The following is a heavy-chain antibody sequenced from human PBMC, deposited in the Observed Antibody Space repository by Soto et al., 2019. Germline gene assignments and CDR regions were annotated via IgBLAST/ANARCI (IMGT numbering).Heavy chain of an antibody. D-gene: IGHD3-22*01. Sequence: PGGSLRLSCAASGFTFSSYSMNWVRQAPGKGLEWVSSISSSSSYIYYADSVKGRFTISRDNAKNSLYLQMNSLRAEDTAVYYCARSPYYYDSSGYYDAFDIWGQGTMVTVSS. CDR2: ISSSSSYI. CDR3: ARSPYYYDSSGYYDAFDI. J-gene: IGHJ3*02. V-gene: IGHV3-21*01. CDR1: GFTFSSYS.